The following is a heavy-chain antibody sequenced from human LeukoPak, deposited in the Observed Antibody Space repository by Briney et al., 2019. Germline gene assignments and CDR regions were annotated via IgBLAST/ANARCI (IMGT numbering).Heavy chain of an antibody. CDR1: GFTFSSYW. Sequence: AGGSLRLSCAASGFTFSSYWMSWVRQAPGKGLEWVANIKQDGSEKYYVDSVKGRFTISRDNAKNSLYLQMNSLRPEDAAVYYCAREYGITMIVVAPGAFDIWGQGTMVTVSS. D-gene: IGHD3-22*01. J-gene: IGHJ3*02. V-gene: IGHV3-7*01. CDR3: AREYGITMIVVAPGAFDI. CDR2: IKQDGSEK.